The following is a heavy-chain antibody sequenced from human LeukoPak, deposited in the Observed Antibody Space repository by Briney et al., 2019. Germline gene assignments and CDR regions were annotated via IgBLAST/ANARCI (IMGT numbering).Heavy chain of an antibody. Sequence: GGSLRLSCAASGFTVSSNYMSWVRQAPGKGLEWVSSISSSSSYIYYADSVKGRFTISRDNAKNSLFLQMNSLRAEDTAVYYCARGRSSAWTPYYFDYWGQGTLVTVSS. J-gene: IGHJ4*02. D-gene: IGHD6-19*01. CDR3: ARGRSSAWTPYYFDY. CDR1: GFTVSSNY. CDR2: ISSSSSYI. V-gene: IGHV3-21*01.